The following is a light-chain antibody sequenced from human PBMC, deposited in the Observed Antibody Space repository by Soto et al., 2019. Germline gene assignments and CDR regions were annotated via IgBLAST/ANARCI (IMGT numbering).Light chain of an antibody. CDR2: DAT. Sequence: DIQMTQSPSILSASVGDSVTITCRASQTIDSWVAWYQQKPGKAPKLLVYDATSLESGVSPRFSGSGYGSDFSLSINNLQPDDFATYYCQQYNRLITFGQGTRLEIK. J-gene: IGKJ5*01. V-gene: IGKV1-5*01. CDR1: QTIDSW. CDR3: QQYNRLIT.